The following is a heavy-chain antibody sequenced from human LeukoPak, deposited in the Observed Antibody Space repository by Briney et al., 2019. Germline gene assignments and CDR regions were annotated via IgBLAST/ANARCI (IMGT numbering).Heavy chain of an antibody. CDR1: GGSFSSYY. CDR3: AREARYLEWLQKYYYMDV. V-gene: IGHV4-59*01. CDR2: IYYSGST. D-gene: IGHD3-3*01. J-gene: IGHJ6*03. Sequence: SETLSLTCAVYGGSFSSYYWSWIRQPPGKGLEWIGYIYYSGSTNYNPSLKSRVTISVDTSKNQFSLKLSSVTAADTAVYYCAREARYLEWLQKYYYMDVWGKGTTVTVSS.